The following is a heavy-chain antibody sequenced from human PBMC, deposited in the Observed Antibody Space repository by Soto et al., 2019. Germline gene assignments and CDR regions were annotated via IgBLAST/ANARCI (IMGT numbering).Heavy chain of an antibody. J-gene: IGHJ4*02. CDR1: GFTFINYA. V-gene: IGHV3-23*01. CDR3: VRDLYRSATMPCLDH. CDR2: ISDTGGDS. Sequence: GGSLRLSCEASGFTFINYAMSWVRQSPGKGLEWVSSISDTGGDSYYADSMDGRLTVPRDNSKNTPYLQINSLRAEDTAIYYCVRDLYRSATMPCLDHWGQGALV. D-gene: IGHD1-1*01.